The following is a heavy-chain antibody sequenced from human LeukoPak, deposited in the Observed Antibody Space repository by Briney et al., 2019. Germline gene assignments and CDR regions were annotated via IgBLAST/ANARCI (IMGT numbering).Heavy chain of an antibody. Sequence: SGTLSLTCAVYGGSISGYYWSWIRQPPGKGLEWVGEIHYTGGTSYNPSLKSRATISIDTSKNQLSLKLSSVTAADTAVYYCARGNILSGYCFDFWGQGALVTVSS. J-gene: IGHJ4*02. CDR1: GGSISGYY. CDR3: ARGNILSGYCFDF. D-gene: IGHD3-9*01. CDR2: IHYTGGT. V-gene: IGHV4-34*01.